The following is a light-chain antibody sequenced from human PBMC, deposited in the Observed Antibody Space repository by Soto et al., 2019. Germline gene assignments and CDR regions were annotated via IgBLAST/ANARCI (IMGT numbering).Light chain of an antibody. CDR2: GAS. CDR1: QSVSSN. V-gene: IGKV3-15*01. J-gene: IGKJ2*01. CDR3: QQYVSWHPKYT. Sequence: EIVMTQSPATLSVSPGERATLSCRASQSVSSNLAWYQQIPGQAPRLLIYGASTRTNGVPPKFRGSGSGTAFTLTISSRQAEYFAVYDSQQYVSWHPKYTFGQGTKLEIK.